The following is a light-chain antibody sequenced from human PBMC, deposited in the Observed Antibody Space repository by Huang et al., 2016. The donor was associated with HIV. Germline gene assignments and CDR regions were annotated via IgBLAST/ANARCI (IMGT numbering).Light chain of an antibody. CDR2: GAS. Sequence: EIVMTQSPATLSLSPGERATLSCRASQSVNSKLAWYQQKPGQASRLLIYGASTRASGVPGRFSGSGSWTEFTLTISSLQSEDFAVYYCQQYSKWPPNTFGQGTKLESK. CDR1: QSVNSK. CDR3: QQYSKWPPNT. J-gene: IGKJ2*01. V-gene: IGKV3-15*01.